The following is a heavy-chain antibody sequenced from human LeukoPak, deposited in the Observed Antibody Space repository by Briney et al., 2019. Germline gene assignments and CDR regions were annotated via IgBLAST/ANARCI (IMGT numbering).Heavy chain of an antibody. CDR3: AKVDCGSDCPLHYFDY. Sequence: ASVKVSCKASGYTFTAYYIHWVRQAPGQGLEWMGWINPNSGGTNFAQKFQGRVTMTRDTSITTAYMELSRLRSDDTAVYYCAKVDCGSDCPLHYFDYWGQGTLVTVSS. V-gene: IGHV1-2*02. CDR2: INPNSGGT. J-gene: IGHJ4*02. CDR1: GYTFTAYY. D-gene: IGHD2-21*02.